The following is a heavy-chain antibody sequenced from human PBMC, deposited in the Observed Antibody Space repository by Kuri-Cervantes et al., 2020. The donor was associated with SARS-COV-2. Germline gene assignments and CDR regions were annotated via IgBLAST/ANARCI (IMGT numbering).Heavy chain of an antibody. V-gene: IGHV4-34*01. Sequence: SETLSLTCAVYGGSFSGYYWSWIRQPPGKGLEWIGEINHSGSTYYNPSLKSRVTISVDTSKNQFSLKLSSVTAADTAVYYCARLYGDSKDYYYYGMDVWGQGTTVTVSS. CDR1: GGSFSGYY. J-gene: IGHJ6*02. CDR2: INHSGST. D-gene: IGHD4-17*01. CDR3: ARLYGDSKDYYYYGMDV.